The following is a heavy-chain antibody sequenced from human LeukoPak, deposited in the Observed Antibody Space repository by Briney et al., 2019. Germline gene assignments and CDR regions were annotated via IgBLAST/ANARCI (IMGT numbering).Heavy chain of an antibody. Sequence: SETLSLTCTVSGYSISSGYYWGWIRQPPGKGLEWIGSIYHSGRTFYNPSLKSRVTISVDTSKNQFSLKLTSVTAADTAVYYCARLYLPDTRFDYWGQGTLVTVSS. CDR2: IYHSGRT. CDR3: ARLYLPDTRFDY. D-gene: IGHD5-18*01. J-gene: IGHJ4*02. CDR1: GYSISSGYY. V-gene: IGHV4-38-2*02.